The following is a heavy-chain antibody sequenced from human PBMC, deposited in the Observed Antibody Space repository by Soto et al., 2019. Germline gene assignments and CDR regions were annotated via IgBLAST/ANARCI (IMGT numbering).Heavy chain of an antibody. CDR2: IYSSGST. CDR1: GDSVSSDSYY. CDR3: ARDIRGYCRAFDY. V-gene: IGHV4-61*01. Sequence: QVQLQESGPGLVKPSETLSLTCTVSGDSVSSDSYYWTWIRQPPGKGLEWIGHIYSSGSTKYNPSLKSRVTISLDTSSNQFSLELTSVTAADTAIYYCARDIRGYCRAFDYWGQGTLVTVSS. J-gene: IGHJ4*02. D-gene: IGHD5-18*01.